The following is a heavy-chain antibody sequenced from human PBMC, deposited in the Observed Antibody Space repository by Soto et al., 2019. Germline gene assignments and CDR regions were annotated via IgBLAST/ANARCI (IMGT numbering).Heavy chain of an antibody. V-gene: IGHV4-31*03. CDR1: GGSITSGGYY. D-gene: IGHD1-26*01. Sequence: PSETVSLTCTVSGGSITSGGYYWNWVRQHPGKGLEWIGYIYYSGSTYYNPSLKSRVIISVDTSKKWFSLKLNSVTAADTAVYYCARDGYSGSSAHGAFDIWGQGTMVTVSS. CDR2: IYYSGST. CDR3: ARDGYSGSSAHGAFDI. J-gene: IGHJ3*02.